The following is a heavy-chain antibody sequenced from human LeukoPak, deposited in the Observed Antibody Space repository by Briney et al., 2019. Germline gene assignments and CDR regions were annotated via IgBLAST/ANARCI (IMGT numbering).Heavy chain of an antibody. V-gene: IGHV4-34*01. CDR2: INHSGST. J-gene: IGHJ4*02. CDR1: GGSFSGYY. CDR3: ARVNPGLRYFGY. D-gene: IGHD3-9*01. Sequence: NPSETLSLTCAVYGGSFSGYYWSWIRQPPGKGLEWIGEINHSGSTNYNPSLKSRVTISVDTSKNQFSLKLSSVTAADTAVYYCARVNPGLRYFGYWGQGTLVTVSS.